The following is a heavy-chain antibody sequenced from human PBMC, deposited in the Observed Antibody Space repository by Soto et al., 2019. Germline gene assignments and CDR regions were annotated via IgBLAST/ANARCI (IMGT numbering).Heavy chain of an antibody. CDR1: GFTFSSYG. Sequence: QVQLVESGGGVVQPGRSLRLSCAASGFTFSSYGMHWVRQAPGKGLEWVAVVWYDASNIYYADSVKGRFAISRDNSKNTLYLQMNSLRAEDTAVYYCARDRVYYGSVSLDYYYYYGMDVWGRGTTVTVSS. J-gene: IGHJ6*02. V-gene: IGHV3-33*01. D-gene: IGHD3-10*01. CDR3: ARDRVYYGSVSLDYYYYYGMDV. CDR2: VWYDASNI.